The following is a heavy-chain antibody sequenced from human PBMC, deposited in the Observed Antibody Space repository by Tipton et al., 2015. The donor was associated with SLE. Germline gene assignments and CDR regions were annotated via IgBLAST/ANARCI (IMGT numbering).Heavy chain of an antibody. D-gene: IGHD5-18*01. Sequence: TLSLTCTVSGYSISGGYYWGWIRQPPGKGLEWIGSIYHSGSTYYNPSLKSRATISVDTSKNQFSLKVSSVTAADTAVYYCARAPGQLWPWDYWGQGTLVTVSS. V-gene: IGHV4-38-2*02. CDR2: IYHSGST. J-gene: IGHJ4*02. CDR1: GYSISGGYY. CDR3: ARAPGQLWPWDY.